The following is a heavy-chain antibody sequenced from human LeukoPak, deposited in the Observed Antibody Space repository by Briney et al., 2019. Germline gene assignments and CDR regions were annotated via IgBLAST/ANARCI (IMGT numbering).Heavy chain of an antibody. CDR3: ARHHGPYYYYGMDV. CDR1: GGSISSYY. V-gene: IGHV4-59*08. J-gene: IGHJ6*02. CDR2: IYYSGST. Sequence: SETLSLTCTVSGGSISSYYWSWIRQPPGKGLEWLGYIYYSGSTNYNPSLKSRVTISVDTSKNQFSLKLSSVTAADTAVYYCARHHGPYYYYGMDVWGQGTTVTVSS.